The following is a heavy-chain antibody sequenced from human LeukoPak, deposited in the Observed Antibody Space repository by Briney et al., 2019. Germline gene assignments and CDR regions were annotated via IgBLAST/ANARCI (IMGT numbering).Heavy chain of an antibody. CDR3: AREAYCSSDRCHRWFDP. J-gene: IGHJ5*02. V-gene: IGHV4-4*07. Sequence: SETLSLTCTVSGGSISSDYWSWIRQPAGKELEWIGHIYISGSTNYNPSLKSRVTISVDKSKNQFSLKLSSVTAADTAVYYCAREAYCSSDRCHRWFDPWGQATLVTVSS. CDR2: IYISGST. D-gene: IGHD2-2*01. CDR1: GGSISSDY.